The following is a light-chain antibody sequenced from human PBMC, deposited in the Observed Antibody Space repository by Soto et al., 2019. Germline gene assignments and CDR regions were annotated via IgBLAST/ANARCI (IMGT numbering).Light chain of an antibody. J-gene: IGLJ2*01. V-gene: IGLV1-40*01. Sequence: QAVVTQPPSVSGAPGQRVTISCTGSSSNIGARYDVHWYQQLPGTAPKLLIYGSTNRPSGVPDRFSGSKSGTSASLAITGLQAEDEADYYCQSYDSRLSGVVFGGGTKLTVL. CDR1: SSNIGARYD. CDR2: GST. CDR3: QSYDSRLSGVV.